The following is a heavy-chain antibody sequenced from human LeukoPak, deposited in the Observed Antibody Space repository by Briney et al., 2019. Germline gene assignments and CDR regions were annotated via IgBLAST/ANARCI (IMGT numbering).Heavy chain of an antibody. Sequence: SETLSLTCTVSGGSISSGSYYRSWIRQHPGKGLEWIGYIYYSGSTYYNPSLKSRVTISVDTSKNQISLNLSSVTAADTAVYYCATLASSWNWFDPWGQGTLVTVSS. CDR3: ATLASSWNWFDP. V-gene: IGHV4-31*03. J-gene: IGHJ5*02. D-gene: IGHD6-13*01. CDR2: IYYSGST. CDR1: GGSISSGSYY.